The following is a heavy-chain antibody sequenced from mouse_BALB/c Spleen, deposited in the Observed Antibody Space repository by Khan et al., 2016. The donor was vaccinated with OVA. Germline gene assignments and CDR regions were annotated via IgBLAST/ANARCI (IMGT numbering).Heavy chain of an antibody. V-gene: IGHV1-18*01. CDR2: INPNNGYT. CDR1: GYTFTDYN. Sequence: EVQLQQSGPELLKPGASVKIPCKASGYTFTDYNMDWVRLSHGKSLEWIGDINPNNGYTIYNQKFKGKATLTVNKSSSTAYMELRTLTSEDTAVYSCARGVYGSRGAWFAYWGQGTLVTVSA. D-gene: IGHD1-1*01. CDR3: ARGVYGSRGAWFAY. J-gene: IGHJ3*01.